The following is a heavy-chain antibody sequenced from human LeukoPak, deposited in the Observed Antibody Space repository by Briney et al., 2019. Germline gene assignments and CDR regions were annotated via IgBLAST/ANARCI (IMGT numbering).Heavy chain of an antibody. CDR1: GYTFTSYG. CDR3: ARHIVATGNFDY. J-gene: IGHJ4*02. Sequence: ASVKVSCKASGYTFTSYGISWVRQARGQGLEWMGWISAYNGNTNYAQKLQGRVTMTTDTSTSTAYMELRSLRSDDTAVYYCARHIVATGNFDYWGQGTLVTVSS. CDR2: ISAYNGNT. V-gene: IGHV1-18*01. D-gene: IGHD5-12*01.